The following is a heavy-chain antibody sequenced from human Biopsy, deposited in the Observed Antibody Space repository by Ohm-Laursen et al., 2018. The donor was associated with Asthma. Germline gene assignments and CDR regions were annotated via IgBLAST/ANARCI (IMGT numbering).Heavy chain of an antibody. CDR3: ARGDSSNWSHYYFDY. CDR1: RFTYE. D-gene: IGHD3-22*01. J-gene: IGHJ4*02. V-gene: IGHV3-30*14. Sequence: SLRLSCSATRFTYEMHWVRQAPGKGLEWVAVISYDGSSVYYADSVKGRFTISRDYSKNTLYLQMHSLRAEDTAVYYCARGDSSNWSHYYFDYWGQGTLVTVSS. CDR2: ISYDGSSV.